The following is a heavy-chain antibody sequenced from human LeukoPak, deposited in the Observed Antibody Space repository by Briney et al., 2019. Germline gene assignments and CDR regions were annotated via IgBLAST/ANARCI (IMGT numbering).Heavy chain of an antibody. CDR1: GGSISSSSYY. CDR2: IYYSGST. CDR3: ARHCLVDCSSTSCYGGWFDP. Sequence: SETLSLTCTVSGGSISSSSYYWGWIRQPPGKGLEWIGSIYYSGSTYYNPSLKSRVTISVDTSKNQFSLKLSSVTAADTAGYYCARHCLVDCSSTSCYGGWFDPWGQGALVTVSS. J-gene: IGHJ5*02. V-gene: IGHV4-39*01. D-gene: IGHD2-2*01.